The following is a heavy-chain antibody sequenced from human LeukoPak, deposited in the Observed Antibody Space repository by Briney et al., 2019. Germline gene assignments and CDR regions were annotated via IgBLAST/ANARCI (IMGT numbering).Heavy chain of an antibody. CDR1: GYTFSSYA. V-gene: IGHV1-69*13. J-gene: IGHJ6*02. CDR3: ARDPVTHPPYYYYYGMDV. CDR2: IIPIFGTA. D-gene: IGHD4-11*01. Sequence: SVKVSCKASGYTFSSYAISWVRQAPGQGLEWMGGIIPIFGTANYAQKFQGRVTITADESTSTAYMELSSLRSEDTAVYYCARDPVTHPPYYYYYGMDVWGQGTTVTVSS.